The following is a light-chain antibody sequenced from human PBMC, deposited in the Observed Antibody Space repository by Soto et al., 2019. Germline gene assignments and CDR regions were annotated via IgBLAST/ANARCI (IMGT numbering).Light chain of an antibody. Sequence: ITQSPPFXYETEPHRVPIPCRESQNISGWLEWYQKRPGKEXKXXXFDASNLESGVPSRLRGSGSGKTFNINISSMQSDDFETYYCLEDNGYYRTVGEGTKV. CDR1: QNISGW. V-gene: IGKV1-5*01. J-gene: IGKJ1*01. CDR3: LEDNGYYRT. CDR2: DAS.